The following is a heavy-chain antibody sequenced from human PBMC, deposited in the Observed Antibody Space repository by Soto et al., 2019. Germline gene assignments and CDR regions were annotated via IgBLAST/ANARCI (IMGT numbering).Heavy chain of an antibody. CDR3: ASLLEYSSSSPFDY. J-gene: IGHJ4*02. V-gene: IGHV5-51*01. CDR2: IYPGDSDT. D-gene: IGHD6-6*01. CDR1: GYSFTSYW. Sequence: GESLKISCKGSGYSFTSYWIGWVRQMPGKGLEWMGIIYPGDSDTRYSPSFQGQVTISADKSISTAYLQWSSLKASGTAMYCCASLLEYSSSSPFDYWGQGTLVTVSS.